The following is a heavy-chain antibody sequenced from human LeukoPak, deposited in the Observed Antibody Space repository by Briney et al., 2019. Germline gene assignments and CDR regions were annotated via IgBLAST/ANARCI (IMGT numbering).Heavy chain of an antibody. CDR3: ARRPGYCSSTSCYGDYYGMDV. Sequence: SETLSLTCTVSGGSISSYYWSWIRQPPGKGLAWIGYIYYSGSTNYNPSLKSRVTISVDTSKNQFSLKLSSVTAADTAVYYCARRPGYCSSTSCYGDYYGMDVWGQGTTVTVSS. J-gene: IGHJ6*02. V-gene: IGHV4-59*08. CDR2: IYYSGST. CDR1: GGSISSYY. D-gene: IGHD2-2*01.